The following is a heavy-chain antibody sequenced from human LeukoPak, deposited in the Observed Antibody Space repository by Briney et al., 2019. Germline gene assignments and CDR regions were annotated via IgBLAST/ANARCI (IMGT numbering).Heavy chain of an antibody. D-gene: IGHD1-1*01. CDR2: ISTSSSYI. V-gene: IGHV3-21*01. CDR3: ARVDWHDCDTFDY. Sequence: GGSLRLSCAASGFTFSSYNMNWVRQAPGKGLEWVSSISTSSSYIYYADSEKGRFTISRDNARNSLYLHMNSLRAEDTAVYYCARVDWHDCDTFDYWGQGTRVTVSS. CDR1: GFTFSSYN. J-gene: IGHJ4*02.